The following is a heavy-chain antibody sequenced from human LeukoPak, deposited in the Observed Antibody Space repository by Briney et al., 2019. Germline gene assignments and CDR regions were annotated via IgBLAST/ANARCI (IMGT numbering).Heavy chain of an antibody. Sequence: SETLSLTCTVSGGSISSSSYYWGWIRQPPGKGLEWIGSIYYSGSTYYNPSLKSRVTISVDTSKNQFSLKLSSVTAADTAVYYCARPYGAGGLDWGQGTLVTVSS. J-gene: IGHJ4*02. V-gene: IGHV4-39*01. CDR1: GGSISSSSYY. D-gene: IGHD4-17*01. CDR3: ARPYGAGGLD. CDR2: IYYSGST.